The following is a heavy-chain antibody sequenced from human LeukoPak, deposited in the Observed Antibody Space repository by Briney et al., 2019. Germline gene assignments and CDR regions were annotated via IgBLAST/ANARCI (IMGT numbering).Heavy chain of an antibody. Sequence: KPSETLSLTCAVYGGSFSGYYWSWIRQPPGKGLEWIGEINHSGSTNYNPSLKSRVTISVDTSKNQFSLKLSSVTAADTAVYYCARGDVLQSYYYYGMDVWGQGTTVTVSS. CDR3: ARGDVLQSYYYYGMDV. CDR1: GGSFSGYY. CDR2: INHSGST. J-gene: IGHJ6*02. V-gene: IGHV4-34*01. D-gene: IGHD3-16*01.